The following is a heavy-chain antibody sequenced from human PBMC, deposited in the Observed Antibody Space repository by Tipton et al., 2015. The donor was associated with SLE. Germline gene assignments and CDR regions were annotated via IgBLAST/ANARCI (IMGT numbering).Heavy chain of an antibody. CDR1: GFTFSSYG. D-gene: IGHD1-20*01. CDR3: AKDLPSNWNPGALDY. J-gene: IGHJ4*02. CDR2: IWYDGSNK. Sequence: SLRLSCAASGFTFSSYGMHWVRQAPGKGLEWVAVIWYDGSNKYYADSVKGRFTISGDNSKNTLYLQMNSLRAEDTAVYYCAKDLPSNWNPGALDYWGQGTLVTVSS. V-gene: IGHV3-33*06.